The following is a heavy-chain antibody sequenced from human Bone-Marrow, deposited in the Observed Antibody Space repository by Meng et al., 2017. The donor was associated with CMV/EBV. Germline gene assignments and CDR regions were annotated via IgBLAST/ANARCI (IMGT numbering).Heavy chain of an antibody. CDR2: IYYSGST. CDR3: ARQTVISSWDPPKPFDY. V-gene: IGHV4-61*01. D-gene: IGHD6-13*01. CDR1: GGSVSSGSYY. J-gene: IGHJ4*02. Sequence: SETLSLTCTVSGGSVSSGSYYWSWIRQPPGKGLEWIGYIYYSGSTNYNPSLKSRVTISVDTSKNQFSLKLSSVTAADTAVYYCARQTVISSWDPPKPFDYWGQGTLVTFSS.